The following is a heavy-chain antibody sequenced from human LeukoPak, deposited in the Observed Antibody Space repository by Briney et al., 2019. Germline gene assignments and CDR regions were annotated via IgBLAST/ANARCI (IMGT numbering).Heavy chain of an antibody. D-gene: IGHD3-22*01. CDR1: GFTFSSYW. V-gene: IGHV3-74*01. CDR3: ARDKQEYYYDSSGYSHDAFDI. CDR2: IKGDGSI. Sequence: GGSLRLSCAASGFTFSSYWMHWVRQAPGKGQVWVSRIKGDGSISYADSVKGRFTISRDNSKNTLYLQMNSLSAEDTAVYYCARDKQEYYYDSSGYSHDAFDIWGQGTMVTVSS. J-gene: IGHJ3*02.